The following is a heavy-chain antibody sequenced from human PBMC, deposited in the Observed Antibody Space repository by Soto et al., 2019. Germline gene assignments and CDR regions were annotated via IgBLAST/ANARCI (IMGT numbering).Heavy chain of an antibody. CDR3: ARDRRGYDILTGYYCPRGMDV. J-gene: IGHJ6*02. Sequence: QLQLQESGPGLVKPSQTLSLTCTVSGGSISSGDYYWSWIRQPPGKGLEWIGYIYYSGSTYYNPSLTSRVTISVDTSKNQFSLKLSSVTAADTAVYYCARDRRGYDILTGYYCPRGMDVWGQGTTVTVSS. CDR1: GGSISSGDYY. D-gene: IGHD3-9*01. V-gene: IGHV4-30-4*01. CDR2: IYYSGST.